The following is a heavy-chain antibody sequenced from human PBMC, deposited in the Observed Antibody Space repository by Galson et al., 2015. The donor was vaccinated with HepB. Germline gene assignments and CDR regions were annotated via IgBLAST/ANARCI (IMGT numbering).Heavy chain of an antibody. CDR1: GGSISSSRYY. J-gene: IGHJ4*02. Sequence: LSLTCTVSGGSISSSRYYWGWIRQPPGKGLEWIGSIYYSGSTYYNPSLKSRVTISVHTSKNQFSLRLSSVTAADTAVYYCARRAAYYYGSGSWYYFDYWGQGTLVTVSS. CDR2: IYYSGST. D-gene: IGHD3-10*01. V-gene: IGHV4-39*01. CDR3: ARRAAYYYGSGSWYYFDY.